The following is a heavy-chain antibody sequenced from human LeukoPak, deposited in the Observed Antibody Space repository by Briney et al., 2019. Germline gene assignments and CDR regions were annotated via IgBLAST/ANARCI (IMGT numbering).Heavy chain of an antibody. Sequence: SVKVSFKASVGTFSIYAISWVRQAPGQGLEWMGGIIPIFGTANYAQKFQGRVTITTDESTSTAYMELSSLRSEDTAVYYCARVVVVRPLGNYYYYMDVWGKGTTVTVSS. V-gene: IGHV1-69*05. CDR2: IIPIFGTA. J-gene: IGHJ6*03. D-gene: IGHD2-2*01. CDR3: ARVVVVRPLGNYYYYMDV. CDR1: VGTFSIYA.